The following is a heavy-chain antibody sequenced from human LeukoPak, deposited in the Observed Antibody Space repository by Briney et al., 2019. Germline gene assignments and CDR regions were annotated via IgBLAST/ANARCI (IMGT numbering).Heavy chain of an antibody. D-gene: IGHD7-27*01. CDR1: GYSFTSYY. CDR2: INPSDSST. J-gene: IGHJ5*02. V-gene: IGHV1-46*01. Sequence: ASVKVSCKASGYSFTSYYMHWVRQAPGQGLEWMGIINPSDSSTSYAQKFQGRVTMTRDTSTSTVYMELSSLRSEDTAVYYCARGGVAKLGPLDLWGQGILVTVSS. CDR3: ARGGVAKLGPLDL.